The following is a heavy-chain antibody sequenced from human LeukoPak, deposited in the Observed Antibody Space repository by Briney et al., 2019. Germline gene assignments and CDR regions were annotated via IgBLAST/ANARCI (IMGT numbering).Heavy chain of an antibody. CDR1: GFTFSSYG. CDR2: IRYDGSNK. Sequence: GGSLRLPCAASGFTFSSYGMHWVRQAPGKGLEWVAFIRYDGSNKYYEDSVKGRFTISRDNSKNMLYLQMNSLRAEDTAVYYCAKDPGGRNGYTYWGQGTLVTVSS. D-gene: IGHD3-16*02. V-gene: IGHV3-30*02. CDR3: AKDPGGRNGYTY. J-gene: IGHJ4*02.